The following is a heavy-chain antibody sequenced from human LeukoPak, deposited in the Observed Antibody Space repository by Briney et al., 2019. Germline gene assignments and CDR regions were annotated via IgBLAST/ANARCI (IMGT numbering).Heavy chain of an antibody. J-gene: IGHJ4*02. CDR3: ATAKLTGRLVTKGQAHTPFDY. CDR1: GGTFSSYA. CDR2: IIPIFGTA. Sequence: ASVKVSCKASGGTFSSYAISWVRQAPGQGLEWMGGIIPIFGTANYAQKFQGRVTITADESTSTAYMELSSLRSEDTAVYYCATAKLTGRLVTKGQAHTPFDYWGQGTLVTVSS. D-gene: IGHD3-9*01. V-gene: IGHV1-69*13.